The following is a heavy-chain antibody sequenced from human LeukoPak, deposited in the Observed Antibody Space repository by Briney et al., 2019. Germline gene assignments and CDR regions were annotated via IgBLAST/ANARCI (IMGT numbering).Heavy chain of an antibody. CDR3: ARTHSGSMTPYFDY. J-gene: IGHJ4*02. V-gene: IGHV4-38-2*02. CDR1: GGSISSYY. CDR2: IYHTGNT. Sequence: SETPSLTCTVSGGSISSYYWGWIRQPPGTGLEWIGIIYHTGNTYYNPSLKSRVTISVDTSKNQFSLRLSSVTAADTAVYYCARTHSGSMTPYFDYWGQGTLVTVSS. D-gene: IGHD3-10*01.